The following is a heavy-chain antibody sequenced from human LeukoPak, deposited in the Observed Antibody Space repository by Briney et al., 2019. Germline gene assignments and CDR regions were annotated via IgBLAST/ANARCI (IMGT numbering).Heavy chain of an antibody. CDR1: GYTFTSYF. D-gene: IGHD1-26*01. J-gene: IGHJ4*02. V-gene: IGHV1-46*01. Sequence: ASVKVSCKASGYTFTSYFMHWVRQAPGQGLEWMGIINPSGGSTSYAQKFQGRVTMTGDTSISTAYMELSSLRSDDTAMYYCARESGSYHGNDYWGQGTLVTVSS. CDR3: ARESGSYHGNDY. CDR2: INPSGGST.